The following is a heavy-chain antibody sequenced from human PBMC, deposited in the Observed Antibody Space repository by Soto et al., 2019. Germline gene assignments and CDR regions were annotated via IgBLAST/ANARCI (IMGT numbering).Heavy chain of an antibody. V-gene: IGHV4-59*08. CDR2: IYYSEST. D-gene: IGHD3-10*01. Sequence: SETLSLTCTVSGGSISSYYWSWIRQPPGKGLEWIGYIYYSESTNYNPSLKSRVTISVDMSKNQFSLKLSSVTAADTAVYYCARFGSKSEAHFDYWGQGTLVTVSS. J-gene: IGHJ4*02. CDR3: ARFGSKSEAHFDY. CDR1: GGSISSYY.